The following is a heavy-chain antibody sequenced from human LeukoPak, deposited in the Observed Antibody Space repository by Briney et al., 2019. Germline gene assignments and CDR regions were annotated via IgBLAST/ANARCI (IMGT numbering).Heavy chain of an antibody. J-gene: IGHJ6*02. V-gene: IGHV3-23*01. CDR3: AKVLGLGGDAYGMDV. D-gene: IGHD3-10*01. CDR2: ITDRGDKT. Sequence: PGGSLRLSCAASGFTFNTYAMNWIRQAPGKGLEWVSTITDRGDKTFYADSVKGRFTVSRDNSKNTLFLQMNSLRAEDTAVYYCAKVLGLGGDAYGMDVWGLGTTVTVSS. CDR1: GFTFNTYA.